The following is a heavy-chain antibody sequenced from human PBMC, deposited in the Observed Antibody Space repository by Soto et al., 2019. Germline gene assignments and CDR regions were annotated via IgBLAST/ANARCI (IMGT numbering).Heavy chain of an antibody. V-gene: IGHV5-51*01. CDR2: IYPGDSDT. CDR3: ASSSIAARTYYYYGMDV. D-gene: IGHD6-6*01. CDR1: GYSFTSYW. Sequence: GESLKISCKGSGYSFTSYWIGWVRHMPRKGLEWMGIIYPGDSDTRYSPSFQGQVTISADKSISTAYLQWSSLKASDTAMYYCASSSIAARTYYYYGMDVWGQGTTVTVSS. J-gene: IGHJ6*02.